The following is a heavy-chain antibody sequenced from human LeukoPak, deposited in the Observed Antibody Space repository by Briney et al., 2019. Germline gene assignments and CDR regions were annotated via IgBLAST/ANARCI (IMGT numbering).Heavy chain of an antibody. J-gene: IGHJ4*02. CDR3: ARTADKFLEWLLFSYYFDY. D-gene: IGHD3-3*01. CDR1: GFTFSSYW. Sequence: GGSLRLSCAASGFTFSSYWMSWVRQAPGKGLEWVANIKQDGSEKYYVDSVKGRFTISRDNAKNSLYLQMNSLRAEDTAVYYCARTADKFLEWLLFSYYFDYWGQGTLVTVSS. CDR2: IKQDGSEK. V-gene: IGHV3-7*01.